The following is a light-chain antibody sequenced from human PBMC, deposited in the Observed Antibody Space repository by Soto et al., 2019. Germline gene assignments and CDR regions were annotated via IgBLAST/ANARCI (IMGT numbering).Light chain of an antibody. CDR2: LEGSGSY. J-gene: IGLJ2*01. Sequence: QPVLTQSSSASASLGSSVKLTCTLSSGHSSNIIAWHQQQPGKAPRYLMKLEGSGSYNKGSGVPDRSSGSSSGADRYLTISNLQFEDEANYYCETWDSNTRVFGGGTKLTVL. V-gene: IGLV4-60*02. CDR1: SGHSSNI. CDR3: ETWDSNTRV.